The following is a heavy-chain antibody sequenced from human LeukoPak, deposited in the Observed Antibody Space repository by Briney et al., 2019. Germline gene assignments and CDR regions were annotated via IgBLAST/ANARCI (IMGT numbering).Heavy chain of an antibody. D-gene: IGHD6-19*01. CDR3: ARVAAGPLDY. CDR1: GGSITAYS. CDR2: IYYTGDT. V-gene: IGHV4-59*01. Sequence: SEILSLTCTVSGGSITAYSWTWIRQPPGQGLEWIGYIYYTGDTNYNPSLKSRVTMSVDTSKNQFSLKLSSVTAADTAVYYCARVAAGPLDYWGQGTLVTVSS. J-gene: IGHJ4*02.